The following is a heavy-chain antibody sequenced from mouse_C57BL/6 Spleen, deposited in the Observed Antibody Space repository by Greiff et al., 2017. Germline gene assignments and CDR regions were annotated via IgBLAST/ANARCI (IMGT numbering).Heavy chain of an antibody. CDR3: ARHEDTFYYSNYEAWFAY. CDR2: FYPGSGSI. J-gene: IGHJ3*01. CDR1: GYTFTEYT. D-gene: IGHD2-5*01. Sequence: VQLVESGAELVKPGASVKLSCKASGYTFTEYTIHWVKQRSGQGLEWIGWFYPGSGSIKYNEKFKDKATLTADKSSSTVYMELSRLTSEDSAVYFCARHEDTFYYSNYEAWFAYWGQGTLVTVSA. V-gene: IGHV1-62-2*01.